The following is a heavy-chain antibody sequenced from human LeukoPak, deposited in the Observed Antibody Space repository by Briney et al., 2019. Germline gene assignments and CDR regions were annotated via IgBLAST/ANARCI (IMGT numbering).Heavy chain of an antibody. CDR3: ARQSVPWDSATRPLSFDP. Sequence: ASVKVSCKASGYTFSSHDINWVRQATGQGLEWMGWMNPNSGNTGYAQKFQGRVTMTRNTSISTAYTELSSLRSEDTAVYYCARQSVPWDSATRPLSFDPWGQGTLVTVSS. V-gene: IGHV1-8*01. CDR2: MNPNSGNT. CDR1: GYTFSSHD. J-gene: IGHJ5*02. D-gene: IGHD2-2*01.